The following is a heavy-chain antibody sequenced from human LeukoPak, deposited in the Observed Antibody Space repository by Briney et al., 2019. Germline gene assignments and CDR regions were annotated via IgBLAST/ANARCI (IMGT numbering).Heavy chain of an antibody. CDR3: ARAPTGEKGG. J-gene: IGHJ4*02. CDR1: GFTFSSYA. V-gene: IGHV3-30-3*01. D-gene: IGHD7-27*01. CDR2: ISYDGSNK. Sequence: GGSLRLSCAASGFTFSSYAMHWVRQAPGKGLEWVAVISYDGSNKYYADSVKGRFTISTDNSKNTLYLQMNSLRAEDTAVYYCARAPTGEKGGWGQGTLVTVSS.